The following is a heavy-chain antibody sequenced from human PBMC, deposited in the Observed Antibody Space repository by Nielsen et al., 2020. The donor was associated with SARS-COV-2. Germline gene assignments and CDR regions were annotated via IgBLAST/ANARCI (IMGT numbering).Heavy chain of an antibody. CDR2: INPGGGSR. CDR3: ARDRAGVVAAALDAFDI. J-gene: IGHJ3*02. D-gene: IGHD2-15*01. CDR1: GYSFNQYS. Sequence: SVKVSCKASGYSFNQYSMHWVRQAPGQGLEWMGVINPGGGSRTYAQKFQGRVSMTRDTSSSTVYMEMTSLITEDTAVYYCARDRAGVVAAALDAFDIWDKGIMVIVSS. V-gene: IGHV1-46*02.